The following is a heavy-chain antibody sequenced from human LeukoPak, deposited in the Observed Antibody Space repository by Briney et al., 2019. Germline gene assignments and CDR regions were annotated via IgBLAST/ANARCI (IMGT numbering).Heavy chain of an antibody. CDR3: ARIVLPYYYDTTALKGYFDL. V-gene: IGHV4-34*01. CDR2: INRNGNT. D-gene: IGHD3-22*01. J-gene: IGHJ2*01. Sequence: SETLSLTCTVSGGSISSYYWSWIRQPPGKGLEWIGEINRNGNTNYNPSLKSRVTKSVDTSKKQFSLNLSSVTAADTAVYYCARIVLPYYYDTTALKGYFDLWGRGTLVTVSS. CDR1: GGSISSYY.